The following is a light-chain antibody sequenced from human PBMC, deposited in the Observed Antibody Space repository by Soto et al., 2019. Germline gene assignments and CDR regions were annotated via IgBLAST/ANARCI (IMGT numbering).Light chain of an antibody. J-gene: IGKJ1*01. CDR2: GAS. CDR3: QQYGSTPTWT. CDR1: QSVSSRY. Sequence: IVLTQSPGTLSLSPGERASLSCRASQSVSSRYLDWYEQKPGQAPRLVIYGASSRANGIPDRFSGSGSGTDFTLTIIRLEPEDFAVYDCQQYGSTPTWTFGQGTKV. V-gene: IGKV3-20*01.